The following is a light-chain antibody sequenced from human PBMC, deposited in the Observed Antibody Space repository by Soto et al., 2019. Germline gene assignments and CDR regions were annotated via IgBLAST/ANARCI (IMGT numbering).Light chain of an antibody. V-gene: IGLV2-8*01. CDR2: EVT. CDR1: SRDVGAYVY. Sequence: QSALTQPSSASGSPGESVTMSCTGTSRDVGAYVYVSWFQQHPGKAPKLLIYEVTKRPSGFPDRFSGSRSGNTASLTVSGLQVEDEADYYCSAYAGSNKLVFCGLTKLTVL. J-gene: IGLJ2*01. CDR3: SAYAGSNKLV.